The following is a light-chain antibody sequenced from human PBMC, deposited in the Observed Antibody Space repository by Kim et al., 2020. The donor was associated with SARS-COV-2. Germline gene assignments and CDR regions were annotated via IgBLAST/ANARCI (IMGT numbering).Light chain of an antibody. J-gene: IGKJ1*01. Sequence: ASVGDSVTIACRASQNIITLLAWYQQKPGKVPKVLMYDTSNLKSGVPLRFSGSGSGTDFTLTIHNVQPEDFATYYCQQNYMTPWTFGQGTKVDIK. CDR2: DTS. CDR1: QNIITL. CDR3: QQNYMTPWT. V-gene: IGKV1-39*01.